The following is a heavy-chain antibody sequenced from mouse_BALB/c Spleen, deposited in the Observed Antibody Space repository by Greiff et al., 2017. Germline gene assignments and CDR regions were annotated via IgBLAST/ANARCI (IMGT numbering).Heavy chain of an antibody. V-gene: IGHV1-7*01. J-gene: IGHJ3*01. Sequence: QVQLKQSGAELAKPGASVKMSCKASGYTFTSYWMHWVKQRPGQGLEWIGYINPSTGYTEYNQKFKDKATLTADKSSSTAYMQLSSLTSEDSAVYYCARSITTVVAKAYWGQGTLVTVSA. CDR1: GYTFTSYW. CDR3: ARSITTVVAKAY. D-gene: IGHD1-1*01. CDR2: INPSTGYT.